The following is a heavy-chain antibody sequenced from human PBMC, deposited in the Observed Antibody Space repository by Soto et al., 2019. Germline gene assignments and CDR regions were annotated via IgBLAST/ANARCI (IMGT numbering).Heavy chain of an antibody. V-gene: IGHV3-15*01. CDR3: TTENWGRGDY. Sequence: EVQLVESGGDLVKPGESLRLSCVASGITFSNAWLCWVRQAPGKGLEWVARVKRQTEGAKTDYAAPVKGRFTISRDDSKDTVYLHMNSLRIEDTAVYYCTTENWGRGDYWGQGTLVTVSS. J-gene: IGHJ4*02. CDR2: VKRQTEGAKT. D-gene: IGHD7-27*01. CDR1: GITFSNAW.